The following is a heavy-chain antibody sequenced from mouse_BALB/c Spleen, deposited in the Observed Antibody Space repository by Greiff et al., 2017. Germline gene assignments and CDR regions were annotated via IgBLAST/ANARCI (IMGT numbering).Heavy chain of an antibody. D-gene: IGHD5-1*01. J-gene: IGHJ3*01. CDR2: INPSNGRT. V-gene: IGHV1S81*02. CDR3: ARDEYQFAY. Sequence: QVQLQQPGAELVKPGASVKLSCKASGYTFTSYWMHWVKQRPGQGLEWIGEINPSNGRTNYNEKFKSKATLTVDKSSSTAYMQLSSLTSEDSAVYYCARDEYQFAYWGEGSLVTVSA. CDR1: GYTFTSYW.